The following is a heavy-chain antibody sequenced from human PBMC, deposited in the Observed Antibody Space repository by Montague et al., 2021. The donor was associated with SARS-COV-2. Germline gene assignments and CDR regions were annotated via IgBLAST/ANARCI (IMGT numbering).Heavy chain of an antibody. CDR3: AKDVEASAGGTLDI. CDR1: RDSISSNNYF. V-gene: IGHV4-39*02. D-gene: IGHD1-1*01. Sequence: SETLSLTCTVSRDSISSNNYFWAWIRQPPGKGLEWIGSVYYSGLTYYNPSLESRVTISVDTSKKQFSLKVNSVTAADTAVYYCAKDVEASAGGTLDIWGQGTMVTVSS. J-gene: IGHJ3*02. CDR2: VYYSGLT.